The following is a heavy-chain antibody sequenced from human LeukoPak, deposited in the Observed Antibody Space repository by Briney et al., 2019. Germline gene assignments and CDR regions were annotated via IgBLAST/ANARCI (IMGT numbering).Heavy chain of an antibody. Sequence: PSETLSLTCTVSGGSISSSSYYWGWIRQPPGKGLEWIGSIYYSGSTYYNPSLKSRVTISVDTSKNQFSLKLSSVTAADTAVYYCASLGYSGAENPDEKSFEYWGQGTLVSVSS. V-gene: IGHV4-39*01. CDR3: ASLGYSGAENPDEKSFEY. J-gene: IGHJ4*02. D-gene: IGHD2-15*01. CDR1: GGSISSSSYY. CDR2: IYYSGST.